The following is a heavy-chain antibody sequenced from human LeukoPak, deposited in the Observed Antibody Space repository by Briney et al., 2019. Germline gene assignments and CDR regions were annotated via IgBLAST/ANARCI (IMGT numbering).Heavy chain of an antibody. Sequence: PSETLSLTCAVSGGSISSSNWWSWVRQPPGKGLEWIGEIYHSGSTNYNPSLKSRVTISVDKSKNQFSLKLSSVTAADTAVYYCARGVRGYSYGFGGWYYYYYMDVWGKGTTVTVSS. J-gene: IGHJ6*03. CDR2: IYHSGST. D-gene: IGHD5-18*01. V-gene: IGHV4-4*02. CDR3: ARGVRGYSYGFGGWYYYYYMDV. CDR1: GGSISSSNW.